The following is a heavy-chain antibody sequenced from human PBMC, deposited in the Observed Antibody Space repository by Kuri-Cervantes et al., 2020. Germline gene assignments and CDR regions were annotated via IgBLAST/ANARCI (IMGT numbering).Heavy chain of an antibody. D-gene: IGHD3-22*01. Sequence: SVKVSCKASGYTFTYRYLHWVRQAPGQALEWMGWITPFNGNTNYAQKFQDRVTITRDRSMSTAYMELSSLRSEDTAVYYCARGSYYDSSGYYYWGQGTLVTVSS. CDR1: GYTFTYRY. CDR2: ITPFNGNT. J-gene: IGHJ4*02. CDR3: ARGSYYDSSGYYY. V-gene: IGHV1-45*02.